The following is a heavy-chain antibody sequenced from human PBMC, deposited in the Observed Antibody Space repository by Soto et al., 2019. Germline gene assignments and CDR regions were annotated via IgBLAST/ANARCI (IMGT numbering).Heavy chain of an antibody. CDR1: GGSISSGDYY. Sequence: LSLTCTVSGGSISSGDYYWSWIRQPPGKGLEWIGYIYYSGSAYYNPSLKSRVTISVDTSKNQFSLKLTSVTAADTAVYYCARDKITGLFDYWGQGTMVTVSS. D-gene: IGHD2-8*02. J-gene: IGHJ4*03. V-gene: IGHV4-30-4*01. CDR2: IYYSGSA. CDR3: ARDKITGLFDY.